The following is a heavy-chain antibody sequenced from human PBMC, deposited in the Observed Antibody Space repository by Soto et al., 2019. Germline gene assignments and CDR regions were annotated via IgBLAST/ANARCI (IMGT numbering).Heavy chain of an antibody. CDR1: GFAFNNYG. Sequence: GGSLRLSCTVSGFAFNNYGINWVRQAPGKGLEWVSSISKSDYTYYSDSVKGRFTISRDNAKNSVSLQMNTLRVEDTAVYYCAREDSIIIPAVSEFWGQGTLVNVSA. CDR2: ISKSDYT. J-gene: IGHJ4*02. D-gene: IGHD2-2*01. V-gene: IGHV3-21*01. CDR3: AREDSIIIPAVSEF.